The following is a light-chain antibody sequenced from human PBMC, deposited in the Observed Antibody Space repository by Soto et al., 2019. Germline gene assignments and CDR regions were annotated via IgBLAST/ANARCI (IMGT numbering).Light chain of an antibody. CDR3: QQYNNWPRT. CDR2: GAS. CDR1: QSVSSN. V-gene: IGKV3-15*01. Sequence: DIVKTHSPATLSVSPGERATLSCRASQSVSSNLAWYQQKPGQAPRLLIYGASTRATGIPARFSGSGSGTEFTLTISSLQSEDFAVYYCQQYNNWPRTFGQGTKVDIK. J-gene: IGKJ1*01.